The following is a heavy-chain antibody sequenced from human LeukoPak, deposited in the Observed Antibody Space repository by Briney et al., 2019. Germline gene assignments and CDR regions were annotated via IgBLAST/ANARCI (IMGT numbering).Heavy chain of an antibody. J-gene: IGHJ6*02. CDR3: ARPVTDYYYYGMNV. CDR1: GFTFSSYG. V-gene: IGHV3-30*03. Sequence: GGSLRLSCAASGFTFSSYGMHWVRQAPGKGLEWVSLISYDGNNKYYADSVKGRFTISRDDSKNTLYLQMNSLRAEDTAVYYCARPVTDYYYYGMNVWGQGTTVTVSS. D-gene: IGHD2-21*02. CDR2: ISYDGNNK.